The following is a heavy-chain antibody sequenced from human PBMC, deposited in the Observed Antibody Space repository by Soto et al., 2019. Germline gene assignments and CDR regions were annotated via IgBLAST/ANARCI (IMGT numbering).Heavy chain of an antibody. J-gene: IGHJ5*02. V-gene: IGHV4-59*01. CDR2: TAYTGNT. CDR1: GGYLTSYP. Sequence: SETLSLTCVVSGGYLTSYPRSWIRQFPGKGREWIAYTAYTGNTNYNPSLKSRVTISMATTKNHLSLNLPSMTAADTAVYYSAIDMHAGFTHDIDPWGQGTLVTVSS. CDR3: AIDMHAGFTHDIDP. D-gene: IGHD1-1*01.